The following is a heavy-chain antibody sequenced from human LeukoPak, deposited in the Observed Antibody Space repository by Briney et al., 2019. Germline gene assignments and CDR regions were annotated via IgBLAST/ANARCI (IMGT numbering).Heavy chain of an antibody. CDR2: IYHSGST. CDR1: GYSISSGYY. D-gene: IGHD2-2*01. CDR3: ARLRYCSSTNCYYYFDY. Sequence: SETLSLTCAVSGYSISSGYYWGWFGHPPGKGLEWIGGIYHSGSTNYNPSLKSRATISVDTPKNQFSLKLSSVTAADTAVYYCARLRYCSSTNCYYYFDYWGQGTLVSVSS. V-gene: IGHV4-38-2*01. J-gene: IGHJ4*02.